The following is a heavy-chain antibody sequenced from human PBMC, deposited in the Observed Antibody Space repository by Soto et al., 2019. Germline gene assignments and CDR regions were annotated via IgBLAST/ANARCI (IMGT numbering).Heavy chain of an antibody. Sequence: EVQMVESGGGLVQPGGSLRLSCAASGFSISDYWMSWVRQAPGKGLEWVGNINEDGSEENYVDSVKGRFTISRDNARNALYLQMNSLRVEDTAVYYCCHTWVGGQGTLFTVSS. J-gene: IGHJ4*02. CDR1: GFSISDYW. V-gene: IGHV3-7*01. CDR2: INEDGSEE. D-gene: IGHD1-26*01. CDR3: CHTWV.